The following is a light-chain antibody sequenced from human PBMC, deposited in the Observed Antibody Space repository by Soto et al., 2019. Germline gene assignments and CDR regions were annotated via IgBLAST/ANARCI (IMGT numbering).Light chain of an antibody. J-gene: IGKJ1*01. CDR3: QKYNSAPRT. Sequence: DIQMAQSPSSLSASVGDTVTLTCRASEDIGHFLAWYQQKPGKVPKLLIYAASTLQSGVPPRFSGSGFGTDFTLTISSLQPEDVATYYCQKYNSAPRTFGQGTKVEIK. V-gene: IGKV1-27*01. CDR2: AAS. CDR1: EDIGHF.